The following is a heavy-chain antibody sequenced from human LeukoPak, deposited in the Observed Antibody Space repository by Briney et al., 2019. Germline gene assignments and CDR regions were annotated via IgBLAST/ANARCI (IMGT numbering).Heavy chain of an antibody. V-gene: IGHV3-30-3*01. CDR3: ARDSSSWLFDY. J-gene: IGHJ4*02. CDR2: ISYGGSNK. CDR1: GFTFSSYA. Sequence: GGSLRLSCAASGFTFSSYAMHWVRQAPGKGLEWVAVISYGGSNKYYADSVKGRFTISRDNSKNTLYLQMNSLRAEDTAVYYCARDSSSWLFDYWGQGTLVTVSS. D-gene: IGHD6-13*01.